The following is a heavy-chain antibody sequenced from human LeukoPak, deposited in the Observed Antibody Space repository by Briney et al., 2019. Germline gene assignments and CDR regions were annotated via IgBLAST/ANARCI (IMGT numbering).Heavy chain of an antibody. J-gene: IGHJ4*02. Sequence: GGSLRLSCAASGFTVSSNYMSWVRQPPGKGLEWVSLIYSGGSTYYADSVKGRFTISRDNSKNTVYLQMNSLRAEDTAVYYCARHRRYCSGDTCLIFDYWGQGTLVTVSS. CDR1: GFTVSSNY. V-gene: IGHV3-66*04. CDR2: IYSGGST. D-gene: IGHD2-15*01. CDR3: ARHRRYCSGDTCLIFDY.